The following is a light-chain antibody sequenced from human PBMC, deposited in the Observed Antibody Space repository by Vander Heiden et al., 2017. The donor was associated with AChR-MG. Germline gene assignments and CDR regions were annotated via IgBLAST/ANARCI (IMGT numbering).Light chain of an antibody. Sequence: QSVLTQPPSASETPGQRVTISCSGSSPNIGSTYVYWYQQHPGTAPNLVMHKNNHRPSGVPDRFSGSTSGSSASLASSGLRSEDEADYYCAAWDDILSGFVFGTGTRVTAL. CDR1: SPNIGSTY. CDR3: AAWDDILSGFV. J-gene: IGLJ1*01. CDR2: KNN. V-gene: IGLV1-47*01.